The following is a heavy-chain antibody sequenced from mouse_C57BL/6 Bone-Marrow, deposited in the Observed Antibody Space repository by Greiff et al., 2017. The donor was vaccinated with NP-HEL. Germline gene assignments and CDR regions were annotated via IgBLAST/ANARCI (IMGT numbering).Heavy chain of an antibody. CDR3: ALYGNYGYFDV. CDR1: GYTFTSYW. D-gene: IGHD2-1*01. V-gene: IGHV1-52*01. J-gene: IGHJ1*03. Sequence: QVQLQQPGAELVRPGSSVKLSCKASGYTFTSYWMHWVKPRPIQGLEWIGNIDPSDSETHYNQKFKDKATLTVDKSSSTAYMQLSSLTSEDSAVYYCALYGNYGYFDVWGTGTTVTVSS. CDR2: IDPSDSET.